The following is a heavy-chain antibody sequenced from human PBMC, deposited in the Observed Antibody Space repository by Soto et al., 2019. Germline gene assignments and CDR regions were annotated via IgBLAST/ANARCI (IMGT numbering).Heavy chain of an antibody. CDR3: AKNGRAAAEINLHGLYYYYGMDV. Sequence: ASVKVSCKASGYTFTSYAMHWVRQAPGQRLEWMGWINAGNGNTKYSQKFQGRVTITRDTSASTAYMELSSLRSEDTAVYYCAKNGRAAAEINLHGLYYYYGMDVWGQGTTVTVSS. J-gene: IGHJ6*02. CDR2: INAGNGNT. D-gene: IGHD6-13*01. CDR1: GYTFTSYA. V-gene: IGHV1-3*01.